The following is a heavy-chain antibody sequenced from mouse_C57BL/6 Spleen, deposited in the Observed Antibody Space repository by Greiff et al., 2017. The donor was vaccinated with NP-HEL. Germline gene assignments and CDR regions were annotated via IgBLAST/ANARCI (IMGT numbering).Heavy chain of an antibody. CDR3: ARRLRY. V-gene: IGHV14-2*01. Sequence: VQLQQSGAELVKPGASVKLSCTASGFNITDYYMHWVKQRTEQGLEWIGRIDPEDGETKYDPKFQGKATITADTSSNTAYLQLSSLTSEDTAGYYCARRLRYWGQGTLVTVSA. CDR1: GFNITDYY. J-gene: IGHJ3*01. CDR2: IDPEDGET. D-gene: IGHD3-2*02.